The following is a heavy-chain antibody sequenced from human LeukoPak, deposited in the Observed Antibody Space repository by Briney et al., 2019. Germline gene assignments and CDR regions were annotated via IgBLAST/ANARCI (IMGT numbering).Heavy chain of an antibody. Sequence: PGGSLRLSCAASGFTFSSYGMHWVRQAPGKGLEWVAFIRYDGSNKYYADSVKGRFTISRDNAKSSLFLQMNSLRAEDTGIYYCVRVGSGATRADTLDLWGQGTMVTVSS. CDR1: GFTFSSYG. CDR2: IRYDGSNK. CDR3: VRVGSGATRADTLDL. V-gene: IGHV3-30*02. D-gene: IGHD6-19*01. J-gene: IGHJ3*01.